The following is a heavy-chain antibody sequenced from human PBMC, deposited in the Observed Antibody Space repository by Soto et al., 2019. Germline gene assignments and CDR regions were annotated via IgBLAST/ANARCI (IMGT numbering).Heavy chain of an antibody. CDR1: GFTFSSYG. Sequence: QVQLVGSGGGVVQPGRSLRLSCAASGFTFSSYGMHWVRQVPGKGLEWVAVISYDGSNKYYADSVNGRFTISRDNSKNTLYLQMNSLRAEDTAVYYCAKDGGSYLNYFDYWGQGTLVTVSS. J-gene: IGHJ4*02. CDR3: AKDGGSYLNYFDY. V-gene: IGHV3-30*18. D-gene: IGHD1-26*01. CDR2: ISYDGSNK.